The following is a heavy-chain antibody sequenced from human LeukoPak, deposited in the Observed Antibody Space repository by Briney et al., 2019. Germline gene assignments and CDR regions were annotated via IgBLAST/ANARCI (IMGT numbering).Heavy chain of an antibody. D-gene: IGHD6-13*01. V-gene: IGHV1-18*01. Sequence: ASVKVSCKASGYTFTSYGISWVRQAPGQGLEWMGWISAYNGNTNYAQKLQGRVTMTPDTYTSTAYMELRSLRADDTAGYYCARDRAAGTANKIDYWGQGTLVTVSS. CDR1: GYTFTSYG. J-gene: IGHJ4*02. CDR3: ARDRAAGTANKIDY. CDR2: ISAYNGNT.